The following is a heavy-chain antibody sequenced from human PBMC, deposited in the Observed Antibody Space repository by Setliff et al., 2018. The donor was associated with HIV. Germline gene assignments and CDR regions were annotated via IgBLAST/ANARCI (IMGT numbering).Heavy chain of an antibody. CDR2: IHPRDFDI. J-gene: IGHJ4*01. Sequence: PGESLKISCKASGYTFTNYWTAWVRQMPGKGLEWMGIIHPRDFDIKYSQSFQGQVTISADKSLSTAFLHVAKLTSDDTAIYYCATGIPSDLDYWGQGTLVTVSS. CDR1: GYTFTNYW. CDR3: ATGIPSDLDY. D-gene: IGHD2-21*01. V-gene: IGHV5-51*01.